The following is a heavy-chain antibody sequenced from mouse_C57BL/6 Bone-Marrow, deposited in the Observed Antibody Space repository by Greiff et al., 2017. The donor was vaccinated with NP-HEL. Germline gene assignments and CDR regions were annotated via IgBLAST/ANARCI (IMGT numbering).Heavy chain of an antibody. CDR3: ASSSYDYDDYAMDY. CDR2: IRNKANGYTT. J-gene: IGHJ4*01. D-gene: IGHD2-4*01. Sequence: EVQLVESGGGLVQPGGSLSLSCAASGFTFTDYYMSWVRQPPGKALEWLGFIRNKANGYTTEYSASVKGRFTISRDNSQSILYLQMNALRAEDSATYYCASSSYDYDDYAMDYWGQGTSVTVSS. V-gene: IGHV7-3*01. CDR1: GFTFTDYY.